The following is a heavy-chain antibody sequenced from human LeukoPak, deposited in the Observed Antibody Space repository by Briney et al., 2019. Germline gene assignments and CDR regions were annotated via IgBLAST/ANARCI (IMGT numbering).Heavy chain of an antibody. CDR2: INTNTGNP. CDR1: GYTFTSYA. Sequence: ASVKVSCKASGYTFTSYAMNWVRQAPRQGLEWMGWINTNTGNPTYAQGFTGRFVFSLDTSVSTAYLQISSLKAEDTAVYYCARELIISARRAPYWYFDLWGRGTLVTVSS. J-gene: IGHJ2*01. V-gene: IGHV7-4-1*02. CDR3: ARELIISARRAPYWYFDL. D-gene: IGHD6-6*01.